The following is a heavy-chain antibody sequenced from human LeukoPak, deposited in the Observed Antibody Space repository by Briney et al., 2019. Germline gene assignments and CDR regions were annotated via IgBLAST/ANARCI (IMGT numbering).Heavy chain of an antibody. V-gene: IGHV1-18*01. CDR2: ISAYTGDT. D-gene: IGHD3-10*01. J-gene: IGHJ4*02. CDR1: GYTFTNYG. Sequence: ASVKVSCKASGYTFTNYGITWVRQAPGQGLEWMGWISAYTGDTNYAQKLQDRVTMTTDTSTSTAYMELRGLTSDDTAVYYCARGGAIYPDYWGQGTLVTVSS. CDR3: ARGGAIYPDY.